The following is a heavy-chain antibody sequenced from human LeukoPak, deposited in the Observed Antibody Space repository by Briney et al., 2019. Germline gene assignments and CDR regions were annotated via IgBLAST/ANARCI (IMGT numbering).Heavy chain of an antibody. D-gene: IGHD3-22*01. CDR1: GFVFDDYA. V-gene: IGHV3-43D*03. CDR3: AKDASGGGSGYYWEGPDY. Sequence: GGSLRLSCAASGFVFDDYAMHWVRQAPGKGLEWVSLISWDADLIYYADSVKGRFIISRDNSKNSLYLQMNSLRPEDTALYYCAKDASGGGSGYYWEGPDYWGQGTLVTVSS. J-gene: IGHJ4*02. CDR2: ISWDADLI.